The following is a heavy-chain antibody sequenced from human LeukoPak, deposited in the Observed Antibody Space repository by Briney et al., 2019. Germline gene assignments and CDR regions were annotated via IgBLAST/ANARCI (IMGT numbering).Heavy chain of an antibody. CDR1: GGSISSGGYY. V-gene: IGHV4-31*03. J-gene: IGHJ5*02. D-gene: IGHD2-2*02. CDR3: ARYCSSTNCYKGGFDP. CDR2: IYYSGST. Sequence: SETLSLTCTVSGGSISSGGYYWSWIRQHPGKGLEWIGYIYYSGSTYSTPSLKSRVTISVDTSKNQFSLNLSSVTAADTAVYYCARYCSSTNCYKGGFDPWGQGTLVTVSS.